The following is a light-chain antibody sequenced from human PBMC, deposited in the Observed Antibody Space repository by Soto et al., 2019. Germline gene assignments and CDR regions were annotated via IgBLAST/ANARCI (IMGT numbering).Light chain of an antibody. CDR1: QAVSTW. J-gene: IGKJ4*01. CDR2: AAS. Sequence: DIQMTQSPSFVSASVGDRVTITCRASQAVSTWLAWYQQKPGDAPKLLIYAASTLQSGVPSRFSGSGSGTDFTRTIRSLQPDDFATYYCQQSNSFPRTFGGGTKVEIK. V-gene: IGKV1-12*01. CDR3: QQSNSFPRT.